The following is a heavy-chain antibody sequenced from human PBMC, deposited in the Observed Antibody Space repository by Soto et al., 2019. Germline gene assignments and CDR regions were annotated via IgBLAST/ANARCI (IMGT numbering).Heavy chain of an antibody. CDR3: ARGGSGYTWFNEF. J-gene: IGHJ4*02. V-gene: IGHV1-69*01. CDR1: GGTFSSYP. D-gene: IGHD3-22*01. Sequence: QVQLVQSGAEVKKPGSSVKVSCEASGGTFSSYPINWVRQAPGQGLEWMGGIIPVFQTAYYTQRFQGRVTITADESTNTAYMELSSLRSEDTAIYYCARGGSGYTWFNEFWGQGTLVTVSS. CDR2: IIPVFQTA.